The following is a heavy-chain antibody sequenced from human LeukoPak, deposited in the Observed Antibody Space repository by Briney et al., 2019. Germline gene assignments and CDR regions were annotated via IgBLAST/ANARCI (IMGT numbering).Heavy chain of an antibody. CDR1: GYTFSSYA. Sequence: SCKASGYTFSSYAMSWVRQAPGKGLEWVSAISGSGGSTYYADSVKGRFTISRDNSKNTLYLQMNSLRAEDTAVYYCAREGRSYSYGYLGWFDPWGQGTLVTVSS. D-gene: IGHD5-18*01. V-gene: IGHV3-23*01. J-gene: IGHJ5*02. CDR3: AREGRSYSYGYLGWFDP. CDR2: ISGSGGST.